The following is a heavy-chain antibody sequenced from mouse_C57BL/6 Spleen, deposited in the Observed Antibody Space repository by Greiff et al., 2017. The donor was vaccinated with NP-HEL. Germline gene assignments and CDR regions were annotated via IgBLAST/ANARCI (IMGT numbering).Heavy chain of an antibody. CDR3: ARGDYYGSSPYYYAMDY. V-gene: IGHV1-53*01. CDR1: GYTFTSYW. J-gene: IGHJ4*01. CDR2: INPSNGGT. D-gene: IGHD1-1*01. Sequence: QVQLQQPGTELVKPGASVKLSCKASGYTFTSYWMHWVKQRPGQGLEWIGNINPSNGGTNYNEKFKSKATLTVDKSSSTAYMQLSSLTSEDSAVYDCARGDYYGSSPYYYAMDYWGQGTSVTVSS.